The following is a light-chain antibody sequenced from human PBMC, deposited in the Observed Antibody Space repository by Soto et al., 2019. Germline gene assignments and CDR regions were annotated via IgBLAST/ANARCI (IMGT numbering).Light chain of an antibody. J-gene: IGKJ2*01. CDR2: HAF. Sequence: DIQMTQSPSSLSAAVGDKVTITCQASQDISNYLNWFQQKPGKAPELLIYHAFNLETGVPSRFSGSGSGTDFTFTISSLQPEDIATYYWQQYENVPYTFGQGTKLEIK. CDR3: QQYENVPYT. CDR1: QDISNY. V-gene: IGKV1-33*01.